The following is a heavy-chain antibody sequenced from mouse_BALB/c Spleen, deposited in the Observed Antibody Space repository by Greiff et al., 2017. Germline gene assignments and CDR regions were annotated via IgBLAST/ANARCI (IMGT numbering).Heavy chain of an antibody. CDR1: GFSLTGYG. Sequence: QVQLKESGPGLVAPSQSLSITCTVSGFSLTGYGVNWVRQPPGKGLEWLGMIWGDGSTDYNSALKSRLSISKDNSKSQVFLKMNSLQTDDTARYYCAKMITEDYYAMDYWGQGTSVTVSS. V-gene: IGHV2-6-7*01. CDR2: IWGDGST. CDR3: AKMITEDYYAMDY. J-gene: IGHJ4*01. D-gene: IGHD2-4*01.